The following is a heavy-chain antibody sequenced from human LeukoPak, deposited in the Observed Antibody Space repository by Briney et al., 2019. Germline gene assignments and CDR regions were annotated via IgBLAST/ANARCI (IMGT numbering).Heavy chain of an antibody. Sequence: GESLKISCKGSGYSFTSYWIGWARQMPGKGLEWMGIIYPGDSDTRYSPSFQGQVTISADKSISTAYLQWSSLKASDTAMYYCARHALSSSWYRTVNWFDPWGQGTLVTVSS. D-gene: IGHD6-13*01. CDR3: ARHALSSSWYRTVNWFDP. V-gene: IGHV5-51*01. CDR2: IYPGDSDT. CDR1: GYSFTSYW. J-gene: IGHJ5*02.